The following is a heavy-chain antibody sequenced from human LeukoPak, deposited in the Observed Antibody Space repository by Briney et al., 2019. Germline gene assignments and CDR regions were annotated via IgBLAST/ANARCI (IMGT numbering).Heavy chain of an antibody. Sequence: TETLSLTCTVSGGSISSYYWSWIRQPPGKGLEWIGYIYYSGSTNYNPSLKSRVTISVDTSKNQFSLKLSSVTAADTAVYYCARQSIGDWYFDLWGRGTLVTVSS. D-gene: IGHD6-6*01. CDR3: ARQSIGDWYFDL. V-gene: IGHV4-59*08. J-gene: IGHJ2*01. CDR1: GGSISSYY. CDR2: IYYSGST.